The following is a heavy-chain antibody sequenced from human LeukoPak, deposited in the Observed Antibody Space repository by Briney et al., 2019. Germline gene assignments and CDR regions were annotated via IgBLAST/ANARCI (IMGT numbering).Heavy chain of an antibody. D-gene: IGHD2-15*01. CDR2: IYRGGST. Sequence: QPGGSLRLSCAASGFTVSSNYMSWVRQAPGKGLEWVSVIYRGGSTYYADSVKGRFIISRDNSKKTLYLQMNSLRAEDTAVYYCARSGCSGGSCYFFSWFDPWGQGPLVTVSS. CDR1: GFTVSSNY. J-gene: IGHJ5*02. V-gene: IGHV3-53*01. CDR3: ARSGCSGGSCYFFSWFDP.